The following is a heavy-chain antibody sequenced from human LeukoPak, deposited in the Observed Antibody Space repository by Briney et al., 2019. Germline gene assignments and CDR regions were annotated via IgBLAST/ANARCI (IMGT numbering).Heavy chain of an antibody. CDR1: GGSISSYY. Sequence: SETLSLTCTVSGGSISSYYWSWIRQPAGKGLEWIGRIYTSGSTNYNPSPKSRVTMSVDTSKNQFSLKLSSVTAADTAVYYCARGISSGWYGAFDIWGQGTMVTVSS. CDR3: ARGISSGWYGAFDI. J-gene: IGHJ3*02. D-gene: IGHD6-19*01. V-gene: IGHV4-4*07. CDR2: IYTSGST.